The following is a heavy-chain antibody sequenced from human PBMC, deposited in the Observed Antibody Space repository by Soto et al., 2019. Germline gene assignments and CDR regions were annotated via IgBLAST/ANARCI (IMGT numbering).Heavy chain of an antibody. CDR3: ATSGVWNSPHYSAY. D-gene: IGHD1-1*01. Sequence: EVHLLESGGGLVQPGGSLTLSCAASGFTFSTYAMNWVRQAPGKGLEWVSGLSGSGGSTYYADSVKGRFTISRDNSKNTLYLQMNSLRAEDTAIYYCATSGVWNSPHYSAYWGQGTRVTVSS. CDR1: GFTFSTYA. J-gene: IGHJ4*02. V-gene: IGHV3-23*01. CDR2: LSGSGGST.